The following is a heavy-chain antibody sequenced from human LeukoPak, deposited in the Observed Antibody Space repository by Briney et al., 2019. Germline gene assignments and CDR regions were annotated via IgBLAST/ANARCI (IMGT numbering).Heavy chain of an antibody. CDR3: ARVFAMATITYAFDI. J-gene: IGHJ3*02. CDR1: GYTFTNYG. V-gene: IGHV1-69*04. D-gene: IGHD5-24*01. Sequence: SVKVSCKASGYTFTNYGITWMRQAPGQGLEWMGRIIPILGIANYAQKFQGRVTITADKSTSTAYMELSSLRSEDTAVYYCARVFAMATITYAFDIWGQGTMVTVSS. CDR2: IIPILGIA.